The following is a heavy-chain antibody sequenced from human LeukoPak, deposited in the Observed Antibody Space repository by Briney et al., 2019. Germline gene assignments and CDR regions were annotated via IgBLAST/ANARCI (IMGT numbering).Heavy chain of an antibody. V-gene: IGHV4-38-2*01. J-gene: IGHJ3*02. D-gene: IGHD3-10*01. CDR2: IYHSGST. CDR3: ARYMVRGVICPLNDAFDI. Sequence: SETLSLTCAVSGYSISSGYYWGWIRQPPGKGLEWIGSIYHSGSTYYNPSLKSRVTISVDTSKNQFSLKLSSVTAADTAVYYCARYMVRGVICPLNDAFDIWGQGTMVTVSS. CDR1: GYSISSGYY.